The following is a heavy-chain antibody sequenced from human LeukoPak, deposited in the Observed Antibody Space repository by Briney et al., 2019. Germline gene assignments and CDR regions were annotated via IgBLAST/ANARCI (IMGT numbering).Heavy chain of an antibody. CDR3: ARDPIQHAFDI. CDR1: GGSISSGSYY. CDR2: IYTSGST. V-gene: IGHV4-61*02. Sequence: SQTLSLTCTVSGGSISSGSYYWSWIRQPAGKGLEWIGRIYTSGSTNYNPSLKSRVTISVATSKNQFSLKLSSVTAADTAVYYCARDPIQHAFDIWGQGTMVTVSS. D-gene: IGHD1-1*01. J-gene: IGHJ3*02.